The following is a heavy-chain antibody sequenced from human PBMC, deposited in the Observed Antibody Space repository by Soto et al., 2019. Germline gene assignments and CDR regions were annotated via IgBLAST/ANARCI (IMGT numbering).Heavy chain of an antibody. J-gene: IGHJ5*02. CDR1: GGSISSGGYY. Sequence: QVQLQESGPGLVKPSQTLSLTCTVSGGSISSGGYYWSWIRQHPGKGLEWIGYIYYSGSTYYNPSLRSXXNXSXXTSKNQFSLKLTSVTAADTAVYYCARQNGAGWFDPWGQGTLVTVSS. CDR3: ARQNGAGWFDP. CDR2: IYYSGST. V-gene: IGHV4-31*03.